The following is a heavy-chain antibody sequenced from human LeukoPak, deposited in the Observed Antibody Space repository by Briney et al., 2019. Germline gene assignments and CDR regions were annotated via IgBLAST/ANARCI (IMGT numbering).Heavy chain of an antibody. D-gene: IGHD5-18*01. CDR3: AKEGTAMDLYYYYGMDV. Sequence: GGSLRLSCAASGFTFSSYGMHWVRQAPGKGLEWVAVISYDGSNKYYADSVKGRFTISRDNSKNTLYLQMNSLRAEDTAVCYCAKEGTAMDLYYYYGMDVWGQGTTVTVSS. V-gene: IGHV3-30*18. CDR1: GFTFSSYG. J-gene: IGHJ6*02. CDR2: ISYDGSNK.